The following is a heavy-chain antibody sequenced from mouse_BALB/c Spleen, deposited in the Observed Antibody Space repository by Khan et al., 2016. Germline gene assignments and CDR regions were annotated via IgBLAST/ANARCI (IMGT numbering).Heavy chain of an antibody. Sequence: EVELVESGGGLVKPGGSLKLSCAASGFNFSDYYMYWVRQTPDKRLEWVATISDGGTSTYYPDSVKGRFTISRDNATNNLYLKISSLKSEATALSYCARAANTYSYWVVDVGGAGTTGIVSS. V-gene: IGHV5-4*02. CDR3: ARAANTYSYWVVDV. CDR1: GFNFSDYY. J-gene: IGHJ1*01. D-gene: IGHD2-10*01. CDR2: ISDGGTST.